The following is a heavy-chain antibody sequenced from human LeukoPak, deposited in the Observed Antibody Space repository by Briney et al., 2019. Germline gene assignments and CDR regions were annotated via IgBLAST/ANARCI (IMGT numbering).Heavy chain of an antibody. V-gene: IGHV3-53*01. J-gene: IGHJ4*02. Sequence: PGGSLRLSCAASGFTVSSTYMSWVRQAPGKGLEWVSAIYSGGSTYYADSVKGRFTICRDTSKNTLYLLMNSLRAEDTAVYYCARGYYGSGSERYYFDYWGQGTLVTVSS. D-gene: IGHD3-10*01. CDR1: GFTVSSTY. CDR2: IYSGGST. CDR3: ARGYYGSGSERYYFDY.